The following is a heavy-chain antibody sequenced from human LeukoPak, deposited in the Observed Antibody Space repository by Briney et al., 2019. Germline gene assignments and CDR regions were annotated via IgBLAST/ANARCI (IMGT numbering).Heavy chain of an antibody. CDR1: GDFISGSY. D-gene: IGHD1-26*01. Sequence: SETLSLTCTASGDFISGSYWTWVRQPARKGLEWIGRVYTTRTTNFNPSLKSRLSMSVDASKKQLYMTLNYVTAADTAVYFCATASGAGGFLHRWGQGILVTVSS. CDR2: VYTTRTT. J-gene: IGHJ4*02. V-gene: IGHV4-4*07. CDR3: ATASGAGGFLHR.